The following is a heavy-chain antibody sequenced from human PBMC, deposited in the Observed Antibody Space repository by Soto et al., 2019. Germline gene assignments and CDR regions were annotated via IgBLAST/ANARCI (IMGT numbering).Heavy chain of an antibody. Sequence: GGSLRLSCAASGFTFSGYWMSWVRQAPGKGLEWVANIKQDGSEKYYVDSVKGRFTISRDNAKNSLYLQMNSPRAEDTAVYYCARDLQPITMVRGVQIDYWGQGTLVTVSS. CDR2: IKQDGSEK. CDR1: GFTFSGYW. D-gene: IGHD3-10*01. J-gene: IGHJ4*02. CDR3: ARDLQPITMVRGVQIDY. V-gene: IGHV3-7*03.